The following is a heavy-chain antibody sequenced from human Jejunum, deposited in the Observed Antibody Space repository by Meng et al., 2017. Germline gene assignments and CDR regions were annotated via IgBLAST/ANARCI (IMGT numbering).Heavy chain of an antibody. CDR3: ARDWGCRDGYCFSGLLEF. CDR2: IYHSGDT. CDR1: GDSISSNNR. Sequence: QVQLQESGPGLVRPSGTLILTRSVSGDSISSNNRWTWVRQPPGRGLEWIGEIYHSGDTNYNPSLTSPVTISVDKSKNQFTLRLNSVTAADTAIYYCARDWGCRDGYCFSGLLEFWGQGILVTVSS. V-gene: IGHV4-4*02. J-gene: IGHJ4*02. D-gene: IGHD2-15*01.